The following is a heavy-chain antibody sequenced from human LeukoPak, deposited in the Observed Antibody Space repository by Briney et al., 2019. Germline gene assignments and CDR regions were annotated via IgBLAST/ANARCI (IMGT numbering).Heavy chain of an antibody. CDR2: INLNSGFT. D-gene: IGHD3-3*01. Sequence: ASVKVSCKASGYTFTDYYMHWVRQAPGQGLEWMGWINLNSGFTNFAQKFQGSVTMTRDTSISTAYMDLIKLRSDDTAVYYCARGGRTIFGVADYWGQGTLVTVSS. V-gene: IGHV1-2*02. J-gene: IGHJ4*02. CDR1: GYTFTDYY. CDR3: ARGGRTIFGVADY.